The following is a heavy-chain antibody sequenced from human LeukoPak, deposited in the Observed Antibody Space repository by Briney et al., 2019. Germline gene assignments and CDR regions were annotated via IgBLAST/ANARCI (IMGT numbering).Heavy chain of an antibody. Sequence: GRSLRLSCAASGLTFSNYAMIWVRQAPGKGLEWVSAISGRGGSTYYADSVKGRFTISRDNSKNTLSLQMNSLRSEDTAVYYCAKDFGVAVTAIPSYWGQGTLVTAPS. V-gene: IGHV3-23*01. D-gene: IGHD2-21*02. J-gene: IGHJ4*02. CDR2: ISGRGGST. CDR1: GLTFSNYA. CDR3: AKDFGVAVTAIPSY.